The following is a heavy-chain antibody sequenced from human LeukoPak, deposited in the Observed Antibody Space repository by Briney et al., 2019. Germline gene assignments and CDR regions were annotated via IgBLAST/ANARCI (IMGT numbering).Heavy chain of an antibody. D-gene: IGHD6-13*01. V-gene: IGHV3-23*01. J-gene: IGHJ6*03. CDR1: GLTFSSYA. Sequence: GGSLRLSCAASGLTFSSYAMSWVRQAPGKGLEWVSAISGSGGSTYYADSVKGRFTISRDNSKNTLYLQMNSLRAEDTAVYYCAKVTEVAAAGRYYYYYMDVWGKGTTVTVSS. CDR3: AKVTEVAAAGRYYYYYMDV. CDR2: ISGSGGST.